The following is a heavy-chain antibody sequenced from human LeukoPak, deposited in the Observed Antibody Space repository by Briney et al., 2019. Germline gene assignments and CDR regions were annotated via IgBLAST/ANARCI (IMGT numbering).Heavy chain of an antibody. CDR1: GFTFDDYA. Sequence: GRSLRLSCAASGFTFDDYAMHWVQQAPGKGLEWVSGISWNSGSIGYADSVKGRFTISRDNAKNSLYLQMNSLRAEDMALYYCAKDAGRYSSGWFDYWGQGTLVTVSS. CDR2: ISWNSGSI. CDR3: AKDAGRYSSGWFDY. D-gene: IGHD6-19*01. J-gene: IGHJ4*02. V-gene: IGHV3-9*03.